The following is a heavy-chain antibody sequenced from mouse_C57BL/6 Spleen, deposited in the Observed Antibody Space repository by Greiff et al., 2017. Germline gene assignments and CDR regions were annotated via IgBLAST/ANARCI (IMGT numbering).Heavy chain of an antibody. D-gene: IGHD2-5*01. J-gene: IGHJ2*01. CDR2: IDPSDSYT. CDR3: ARVDYSNYVTY. CDR1: GYTFTSYW. Sequence: QVQLQQPGAELVMPGASVKLSCKASGYTFTSYWMHWVKQRPGQGLEWIGEIDPSDSYTNYNQKFKGKSTLTVDKSSSTAYMQLSSLTSDDSAVYYCARVDYSNYVTYWGQGTTLTVSS. V-gene: IGHV1-69*01.